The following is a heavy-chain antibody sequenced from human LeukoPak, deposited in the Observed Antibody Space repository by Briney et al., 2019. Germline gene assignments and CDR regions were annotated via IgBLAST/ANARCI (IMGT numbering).Heavy chain of an antibody. D-gene: IGHD3-22*01. CDR2: INPNSGGT. J-gene: IGHJ4*02. CDR3: ARDNYDNSGYYFDY. V-gene: IGHV1-2*02. CDR1: GYTFTSYD. Sequence: GASVKVSCKTSGYTFTSYDLNWVRQAPGQGLEWMGWINPNSGGTNYAQKFQGRVTMTRDTSISTAYMELSRLRSDDTAVYYCARDNYDNSGYYFDYWGQGTLVTVSP.